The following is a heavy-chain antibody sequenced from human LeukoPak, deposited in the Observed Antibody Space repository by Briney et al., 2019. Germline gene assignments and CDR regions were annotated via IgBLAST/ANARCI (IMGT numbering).Heavy chain of an antibody. CDR3: ARALSVDTAMVNRIYYYYYYMDV. CDR2: ISGSGGST. V-gene: IGHV3-23*01. J-gene: IGHJ6*03. Sequence: GGSLRLSCAASGFTFSSYAMSWVRQAPGKGLEWVSAISGSGGSTYYADSVKGRFTISRDNSKNTLYLQMNSLRAEDTAVYYCARALSVDTAMVNRIYYYYYYMDVWGKGTTVTVSS. D-gene: IGHD5-18*01. CDR1: GFTFSSYA.